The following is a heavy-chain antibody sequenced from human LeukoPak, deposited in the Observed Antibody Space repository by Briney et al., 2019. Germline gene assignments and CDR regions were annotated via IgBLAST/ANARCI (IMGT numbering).Heavy chain of an antibody. D-gene: IGHD3-22*01. V-gene: IGHV3-23*01. CDR1: GITVSNYG. Sequence: HLGGSLRLSCGVSGITVSNYGMSWVRQAPGKGLEWVAGISDRGGTTNYADSVKGRFTISRDNPKNTLYLQMNSLRAEDTAVYFCAKRGVVIRVILVGFHKEAYYFDSWGQGALVTVSS. J-gene: IGHJ4*02. CDR2: ISDRGGTT. CDR3: AKRGVVIRVILVGFHKEAYYFDS.